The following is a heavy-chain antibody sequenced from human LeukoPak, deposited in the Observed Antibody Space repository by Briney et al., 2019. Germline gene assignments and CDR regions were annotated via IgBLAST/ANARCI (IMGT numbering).Heavy chain of an antibody. Sequence: ASVNVSCKASVCTFSSYAISWVRQAPGQGLEWMGGIIPIFGTANYAQKFQGRVTINAAESTSTAYMELSSLRSEDTAVYYCAREAGEMATTPLDYWGQGKLVTVSS. D-gene: IGHD5-24*01. CDR1: VCTFSSYA. CDR2: IIPIFGTA. V-gene: IGHV1-69*13. J-gene: IGHJ4*02. CDR3: AREAGEMATTPLDY.